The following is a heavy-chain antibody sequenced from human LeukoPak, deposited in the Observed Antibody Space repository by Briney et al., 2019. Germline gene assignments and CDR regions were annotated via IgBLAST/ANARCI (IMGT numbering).Heavy chain of an antibody. J-gene: IGHJ3*02. CDR1: GDSISTSNSY. V-gene: IGHV4-39*07. Sequence: SETLSLTCTVSGDSISTSNSYWGWIRQPPGKGLEWIGSIYYSGNTYYNASLKSRVTISVDTSKNQFSLNLSSVTAADTAIYYCARERHYSSSGSYYNFGRAAFDIWGQGTMVTVSS. CDR3: ARERHYSSSGSYYNFGRAAFDI. CDR2: IYYSGNT. D-gene: IGHD3-10*01.